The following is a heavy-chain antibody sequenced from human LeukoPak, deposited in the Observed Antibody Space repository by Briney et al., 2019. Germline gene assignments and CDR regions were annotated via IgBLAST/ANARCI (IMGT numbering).Heavy chain of an antibody. J-gene: IGHJ4*02. CDR2: INSDGSST. CDR1: GFTFSSYW. Sequence: GGSLRLSCAASGFTFSSYWMHWVRQAPGKGLVWVSRINSDGSSTSYADSVKGRFTISRDNAKNTLYLQMNSLRAEDTAVYYCARADLVTPLGYWGQGTLVTVSS. CDR3: ARADLVTPLGY. D-gene: IGHD5-18*01. V-gene: IGHV3-74*01.